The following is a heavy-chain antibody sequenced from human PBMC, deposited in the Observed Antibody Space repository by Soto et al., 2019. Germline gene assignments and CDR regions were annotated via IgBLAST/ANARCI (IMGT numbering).Heavy chain of an antibody. CDR3: ARTEAGTYYYGTDV. D-gene: IGHD1-7*01. CDR1: GGTFSSDA. Sequence: SSVKVSCKASGGTFSSDAISWLRQAPGQGLEWIGGIIPIFGTANYAQKFQGRVTITADKSTSTAYMELSSLRSEDTAVYYCARTEAGTYYYGTDVWGQATTVTLSS. V-gene: IGHV1-69*06. CDR2: IIPIFGTA. J-gene: IGHJ6*02.